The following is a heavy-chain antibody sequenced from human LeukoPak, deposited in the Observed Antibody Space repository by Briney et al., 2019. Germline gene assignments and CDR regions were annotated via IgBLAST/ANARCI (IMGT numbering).Heavy chain of an antibody. D-gene: IGHD3-9*01. CDR2: INHSGST. CDR3: ARRIWYHDILTAYNI. J-gene: IGHJ4*02. Sequence: PSETLSLTCAVYGWSFSGYYWSWIRHPPGKGLEWIGEINHSGSTNYNPTIKSRVTISVDTSKNQFSLNLSSVTAADTAVYDCARRIWYHDILTAYNIWGQGTPVTVSS. V-gene: IGHV4-34*01. CDR1: GWSFSGYY.